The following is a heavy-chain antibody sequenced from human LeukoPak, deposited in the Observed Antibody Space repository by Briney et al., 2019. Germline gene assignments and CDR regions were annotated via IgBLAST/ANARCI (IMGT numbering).Heavy chain of an antibody. V-gene: IGHV4-39*07. CDR1: GGSISSSSYY. CDR2: IYYSGCT. J-gene: IGHJ4*02. D-gene: IGHD6-13*01. Sequence: PSETLSLTCTVSGGSISSSSYYWGWIRQPPGKGLEWIGSIYYSGCTYYNPSLKSRVTISVDTSKNQFSLKLSSVTAADTAVYYCAREVSSTWYGDHFDYWGQGTLVTVSS. CDR3: AREVSSTWYGDHFDY.